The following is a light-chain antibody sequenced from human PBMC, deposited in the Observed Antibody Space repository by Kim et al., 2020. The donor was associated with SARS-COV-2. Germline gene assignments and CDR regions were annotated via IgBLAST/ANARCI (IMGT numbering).Light chain of an antibody. J-gene: IGLJ3*02. CDR3: QSADISTSCVV. CDR2: RDT. CDR1: ALASQY. V-gene: IGLV3-25*03. Sequence: SYELTQPPSLSVSPGQTARITCFGNALASQYCHWYQQKPGQAPVLVIYRDTERPSGIPGRFSGSTSGTTVTLTISGVQAEDEADYYCQSADISTSCVVFG.